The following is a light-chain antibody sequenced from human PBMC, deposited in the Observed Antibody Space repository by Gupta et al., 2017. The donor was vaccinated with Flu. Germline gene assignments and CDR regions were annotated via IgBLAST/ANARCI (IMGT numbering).Light chain of an antibody. CDR1: QSLLYTSNNNNS. CDR3: QQEFDNPST. Sequence: EIVMTQSPHSLAVSLGERATITCTSSQSLLYTSNNNNSLSLLQQRPGQPPKLLIYWASTRDSAVPDRLSGSGSGTDFTLTIISLQAEDVAVYYCQQEFDNPSTFGQGTKVEIK. J-gene: IGKJ1*01. CDR2: WAS. V-gene: IGKV4-1*01.